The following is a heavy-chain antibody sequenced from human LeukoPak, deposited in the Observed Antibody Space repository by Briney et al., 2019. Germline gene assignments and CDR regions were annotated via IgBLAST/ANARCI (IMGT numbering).Heavy chain of an antibody. CDR1: GYTFTGYW. CDR2: IIPIFGTA. CDR3: ATRPYGDYVLDY. Sequence: ASVKVSCKAFGYTFTGYWMHWVRQAPGQGLEWMGGIIPIFGTANYAQKFQGRVTITADGSTSTAYMELSSLRSEDTAVYYCATRPYGDYVLDYWGQGTLVTVSS. V-gene: IGHV1-69*13. J-gene: IGHJ4*02. D-gene: IGHD4-17*01.